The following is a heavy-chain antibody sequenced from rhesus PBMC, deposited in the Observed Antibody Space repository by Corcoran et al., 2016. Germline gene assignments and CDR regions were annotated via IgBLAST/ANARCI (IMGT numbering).Heavy chain of an antibody. Sequence: QVQLQESGPGLVNPSETLSLTCAVSGGSISSNYYYWSWIRQPPGKGLEWIGYITYSGNTNYTPSLKSRVTISRDTSKNPFSHKLNSLTAADTAVYYCARFPAAEYINRFDVWGAGLLVTVSS. D-gene: IGHD2-15*01. CDR1: GGSISSNYYY. CDR3: ARFPAAEYINRFDV. V-gene: IGHV4-122*02. CDR2: ITYSGNT. J-gene: IGHJ5-1*01.